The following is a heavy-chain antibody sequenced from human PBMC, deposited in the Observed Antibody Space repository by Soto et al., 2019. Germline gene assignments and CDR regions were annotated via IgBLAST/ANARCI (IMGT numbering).Heavy chain of an antibody. J-gene: IGHJ6*02. V-gene: IGHV3-33*01. Sequence: GGSLRLSCAASGFTFSSYSMHWVRQAPGKGLEWVAVIWYDRSNKYYADSVKGRFTISRDNSKNTLYLQMNSLRAEDTAVYYCARDEGYLCSGGSCYSAWYYYYYYGMDVWGQGTTVTVSS. CDR3: ARDEGYLCSGGSCYSAWYYYYYYGMDV. CDR1: GFTFSSYS. D-gene: IGHD2-15*01. CDR2: IWYDRSNK.